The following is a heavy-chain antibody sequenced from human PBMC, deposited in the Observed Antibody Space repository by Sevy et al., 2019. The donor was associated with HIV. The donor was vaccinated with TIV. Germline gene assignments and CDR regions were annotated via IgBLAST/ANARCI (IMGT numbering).Heavy chain of an antibody. Sequence: GGSLRLSCAASGFTFSRYSMNWVRQAPGKGLEWVSSISSSGYYIYYADSVEGRFTLSGGNAKNSLSLQMNSLRAEDTAVYYCARDYTSSWYGGAFDIWGQGTMVTVSS. CDR3: ARDYTSSWYGGAFDI. V-gene: IGHV3-21*01. D-gene: IGHD6-13*01. CDR1: GFTFSRYS. J-gene: IGHJ3*02. CDR2: ISSSGYYI.